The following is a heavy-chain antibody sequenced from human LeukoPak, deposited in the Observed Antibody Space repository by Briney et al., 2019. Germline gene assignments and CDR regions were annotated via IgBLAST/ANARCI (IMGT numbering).Heavy chain of an antibody. D-gene: IGHD2-2*01. CDR2: INLNSGGT. CDR3: ARARYCSSTSCYPDPYYFDY. CDR1: GYTFTGYY. J-gene: IGHJ4*02. V-gene: IGHV1-2*06. Sequence: ASVKVSCKASGYTFTGYYMHWVRQAPGQGLEWMGRINLNSGGTNYAQKFQGRVTMTRDTSISTAYMELSRLRSDDTAVYYCARARYCSSTSCYPDPYYFDYWGQGTLVTVSS.